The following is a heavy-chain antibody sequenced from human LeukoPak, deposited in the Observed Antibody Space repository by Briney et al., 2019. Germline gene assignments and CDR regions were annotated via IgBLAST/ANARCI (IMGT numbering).Heavy chain of an antibody. J-gene: IGHJ3*02. D-gene: IGHD5-24*01. CDR3: ARTEGLETDAFDI. Sequence: KSGEPLKISCKGSGYSFTSYWIGWVRQMPGKGLEWMGIIYPGDSDTRYSPSFQGQVTISADKSISTAYLQWSSLKASDTAMYYCARTEGLETDAFDIWGQGTMVTVSS. CDR1: GYSFTSYW. V-gene: IGHV5-51*01. CDR2: IYPGDSDT.